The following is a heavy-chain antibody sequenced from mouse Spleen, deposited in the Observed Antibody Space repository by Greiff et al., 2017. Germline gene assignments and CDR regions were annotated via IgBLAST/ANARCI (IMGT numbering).Heavy chain of an antibody. D-gene: IGHD2-10*02. CDR3: ASRYGNPFAY. V-gene: IGHV1-69*01. Sequence: VQLQQPGAELVMPGASVKLSCKASGYTFTSYWMHWVKQRPGQGLEWIGEIDPSDSYTNYNQKFKGKATLTVDKSSSTAYMQLSSLTSEDSAVYYCASRYGNPFAYWGQGTLVTVSA. CDR1: GYTFTSYW. CDR2: IDPSDSYT. J-gene: IGHJ3*01.